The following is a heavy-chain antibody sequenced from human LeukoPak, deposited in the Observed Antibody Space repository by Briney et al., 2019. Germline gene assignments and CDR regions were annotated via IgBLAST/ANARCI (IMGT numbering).Heavy chain of an antibody. CDR3: ARTLGIGVVIQFDH. V-gene: IGHV4-4*07. CDR2: TSTGGST. Sequence: SETLSLTCTVSGGSISNHYWSWIRQPAGKGLEWIGRTSTGGSTNYNPSLKSRVTISMDTSRNQFSLKLTSLTAADTAIYFCARTLGIGVVIQFDHWGQGRLVTVSS. CDR1: GGSISNHY. D-gene: IGHD3-3*01. J-gene: IGHJ4*02.